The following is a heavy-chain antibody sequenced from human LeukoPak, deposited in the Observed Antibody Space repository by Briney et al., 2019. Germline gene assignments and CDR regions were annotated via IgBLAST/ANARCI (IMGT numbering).Heavy chain of an antibody. CDR2: FYYSGST. V-gene: IGHV4-59*12. Sequence: SETLSLTCTVSGGSISSYYWSWIRQPPGKGLEWIGYFYYSGSTNYNPSLKSRVTISVDTSKNQFSLKLSSVTAADTAVYYCARALWFRYYFDYWGQGTLVTVSS. CDR1: GGSISSYY. D-gene: IGHD3-10*01. CDR3: ARALWFRYYFDY. J-gene: IGHJ4*02.